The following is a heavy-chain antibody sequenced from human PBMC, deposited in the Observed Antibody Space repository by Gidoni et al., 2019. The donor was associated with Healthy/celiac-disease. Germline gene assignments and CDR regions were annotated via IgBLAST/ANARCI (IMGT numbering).Heavy chain of an antibody. CDR1: GFTFSSYA. CDR2: ISYDGSNK. J-gene: IGHJ4*02. V-gene: IGHV3-30-3*01. Sequence: QVQLVESGGGVVQPGRSLRLSCAASGFTFSSYAMHWVRQAPGKGLEWVAVISYDGSNKYYADSVKGRFTISRDNSKNTLYLQMNSLRAEDTAVYYCARDKQFGLDYWGQGTLVTVSS. CDR3: ARDKQFGLDY. D-gene: IGHD6-6*01.